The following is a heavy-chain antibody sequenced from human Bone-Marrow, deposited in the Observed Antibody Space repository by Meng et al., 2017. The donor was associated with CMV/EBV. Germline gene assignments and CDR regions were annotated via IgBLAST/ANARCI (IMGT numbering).Heavy chain of an antibody. CDR2: ISYDGSNQ. Sequence: GESLKISCAASGFIFSSHSMNWVCQAPGKGPEWVAVISYDGSNQYYADSVKGRFTISRDNSKNSLYLQMNSLRAEDTAVYYCARDFFPAGYWGQGTLVTVSS. CDR1: GFIFSSHS. CDR3: ARDFFPAGY. V-gene: IGHV3-30*03. D-gene: IGHD2/OR15-2a*01. J-gene: IGHJ4*02.